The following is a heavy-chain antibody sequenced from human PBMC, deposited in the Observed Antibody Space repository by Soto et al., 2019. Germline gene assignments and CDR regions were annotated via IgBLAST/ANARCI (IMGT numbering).Heavy chain of an antibody. CDR2: INYDGYS. J-gene: IGHJ6*02. D-gene: IGHD3-10*01. Sequence: QVQLQESGPGLVKPSETLSLTCTVSGGSITNYYCSWFRQPPGKGLEWIGYINYDGYSAYNLSLKRRVTLSMDASKTQFSLMLESVTATDTAVYCARHGFGPLHGLVDVWGPGTTVIVSS. CDR1: GGSITNYY. CDR3: ARHGFGPLHGLVDV. V-gene: IGHV4-59*08.